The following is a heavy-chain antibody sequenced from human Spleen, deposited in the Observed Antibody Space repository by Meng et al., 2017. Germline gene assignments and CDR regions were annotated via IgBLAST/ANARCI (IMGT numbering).Heavy chain of an antibody. D-gene: IGHD4-11*01. CDR3: ARGPTTMAHDFDY. CDR2: INHSGST. Sequence: VPLQPCGARLLTPSGTLSLTRVVSGGSFSDYYGRWLRQPPGKGLEWIGEINHSGSTNYNPSLESRATISVDTSQNNLSLKLSSVTAADSAVYYCARGPTTMAHDFDYWGQGTLVTVSS. CDR1: GGSFSDYY. V-gene: IGHV4-34*01. J-gene: IGHJ4*02.